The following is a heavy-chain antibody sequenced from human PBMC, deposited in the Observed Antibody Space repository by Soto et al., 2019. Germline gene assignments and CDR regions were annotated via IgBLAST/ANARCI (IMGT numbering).Heavy chain of an antibody. V-gene: IGHV1-46*01. D-gene: IGHD6-19*01. CDR2: INPSGGRI. Sequence: QVQLVQSGAEVMKPGASVKVSCKASGYTFTSYYMHWVRQAPGQGLEWMGLINPSGGRITYAQNFQGRVTMTRDTSTSTVYMELSSLRSEDTAVYYCAREPIAVAGRDYYKGMDVWGQGTTVTVSS. J-gene: IGHJ6*02. CDR3: AREPIAVAGRDYYKGMDV. CDR1: GYTFTSYY.